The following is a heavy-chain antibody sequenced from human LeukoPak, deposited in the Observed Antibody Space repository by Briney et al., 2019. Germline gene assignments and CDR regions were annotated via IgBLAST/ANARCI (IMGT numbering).Heavy chain of an antibody. CDR1: GFXFSSYE. V-gene: IGHV3-48*03. CDR2: IRTSGSTI. Sequence: GWSLTLSCEASGFXFSSYEINWVRQAPGKGLEWLSYIRTSGSTIYYADSVKGRFTISRDNDKNSLYLQMNSLRAEDTAVYYCARGRVGTAGVFDYWGQGTLVTVSS. J-gene: IGHJ4*02. D-gene: IGHD5-18*01. CDR3: ARGRVGTAGVFDY.